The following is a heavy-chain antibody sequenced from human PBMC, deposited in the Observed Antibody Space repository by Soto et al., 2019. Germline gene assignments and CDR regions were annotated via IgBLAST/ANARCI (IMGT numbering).Heavy chain of an antibody. Sequence: ASVKVSCKASGYTFTSHAMHWVRQAPGQRLEWMGWINAGNGNTKYSQKFQGRVTITRDTSASTAYMELSSLRSEDTAVYYCARDAPAIFCSGVSCYSDPARIQFYYWGQGTLVTVSS. CDR1: GYTFTSHA. D-gene: IGHD2-15*01. CDR3: ARDAPAIFCSGVSCYSDPARIQFYY. CDR2: INAGNGNT. V-gene: IGHV1-3*01. J-gene: IGHJ4*02.